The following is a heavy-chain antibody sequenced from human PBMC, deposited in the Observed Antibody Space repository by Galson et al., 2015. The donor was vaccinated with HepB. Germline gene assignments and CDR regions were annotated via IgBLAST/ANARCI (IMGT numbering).Heavy chain of an antibody. CDR2: INTNTGNP. Sequence: SVKVSCKASGYTFTSYAMSWVRQAPGQGLEWMGWINTNTGNPTYAQGFTGRFVFSLDTSVSTAYLQISSLKAEDTAVYYCARYLDYGDYPYWYFDLWGRGTLVTASS. D-gene: IGHD4-17*01. CDR3: ARYLDYGDYPYWYFDL. CDR1: GYTFTSYA. V-gene: IGHV7-4-1*02. J-gene: IGHJ2*01.